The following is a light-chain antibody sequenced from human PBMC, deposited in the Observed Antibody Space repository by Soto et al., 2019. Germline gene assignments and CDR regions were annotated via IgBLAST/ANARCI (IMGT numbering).Light chain of an antibody. CDR2: GAS. J-gene: IGKJ1*01. V-gene: IGKV3-20*01. Sequence: EIVLTLSAGTLSLSPGQRATLSCRASQSVSSSYLAWYQQKPGQAPRLIIYGASSRATGIPDRFSGSGSGTDFTLTISRLETEDLAVYYCQQYGSSPPWTFGQGTKVDI. CDR3: QQYGSSPPWT. CDR1: QSVSSSY.